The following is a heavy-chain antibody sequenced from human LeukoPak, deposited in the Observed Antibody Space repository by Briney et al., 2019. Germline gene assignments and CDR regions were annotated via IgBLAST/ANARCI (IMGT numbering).Heavy chain of an antibody. CDR2: IWYDGSNK. J-gene: IGHJ4*02. Sequence: GSLRLSCAASGFTFSSYGMHWVRQAPGKGLEWVAVIWYDGSNKYYADSVKGRFTISRDNSKNTLYLQMNSLRAEDTAVYYCAKGPYCSSTSCYIEASLGDYWGQGTLVTVSS. CDR1: GFTFSSYG. D-gene: IGHD2-2*02. V-gene: IGHV3-33*06. CDR3: AKGPYCSSTSCYIEASLGDY.